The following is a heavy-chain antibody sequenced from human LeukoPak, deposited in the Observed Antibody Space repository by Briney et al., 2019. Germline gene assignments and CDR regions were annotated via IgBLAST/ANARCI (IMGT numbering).Heavy chain of an antibody. V-gene: IGHV1-18*01. J-gene: IGHJ4*02. CDR1: GFTFTSYG. CDR3: ARYSSGWYGPSLYYFDY. Sequence: ASVKVSCKASGFTFTSYGISWVRQAPGQGLEWMGWISAYNGNTNYAQKLQGRVTMTTDTSTSTAYMERRSLRSDDTAVYYCARYSSGWYGPSLYYFDYWGQGTLVTVSS. CDR2: ISAYNGNT. D-gene: IGHD6-19*01.